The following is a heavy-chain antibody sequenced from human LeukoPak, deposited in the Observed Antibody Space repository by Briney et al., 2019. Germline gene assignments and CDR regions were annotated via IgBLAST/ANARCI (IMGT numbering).Heavy chain of an antibody. Sequence: SETLSLTCTVSGASLSRDTYCWGWVRQSPEKGLEWIGSIDSSGTTHYNSSLKSRVVISVDTSRNQVSLNLTSVTSADTAVYYCARHGYIQFWLYWGQGTQVIVSS. D-gene: IGHD5-18*01. CDR2: IDSSGTT. CDR1: GASLSRDTYC. J-gene: IGHJ4*02. CDR3: ARHGYIQFWLY. V-gene: IGHV4-39*01.